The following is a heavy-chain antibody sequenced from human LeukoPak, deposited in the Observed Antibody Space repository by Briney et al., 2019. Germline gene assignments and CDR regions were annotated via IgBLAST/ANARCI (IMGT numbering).Heavy chain of an antibody. Sequence: GGSLRLSCAASGFTFSSYGMHWVRQAPGKGLEWVAFIRYDGSNKYYADSAKGRFTISRDNSKNTLYLQMNSLRAEDTAVYYCAKDPHCTNGVCYPYYFDYWGQGTLVTVSS. V-gene: IGHV3-30*02. J-gene: IGHJ4*02. D-gene: IGHD2-8*01. CDR2: IRYDGSNK. CDR3: AKDPHCTNGVCYPYYFDY. CDR1: GFTFSSYG.